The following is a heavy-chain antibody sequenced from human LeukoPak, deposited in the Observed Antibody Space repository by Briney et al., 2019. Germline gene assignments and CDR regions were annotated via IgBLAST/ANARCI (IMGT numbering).Heavy chain of an antibody. V-gene: IGHV4-61*02. CDR3: AREPFFLEWLLYGVWYFDL. CDR2: IYTSENT. J-gene: IGHJ2*01. CDR1: GGSLSSGSYY. Sequence: SETLSLTCTVSGGSLSSGSYYWNWIRQPAGKGLEWIGRIYTSENTNYNPSLKSRVTISVDTSKNHFSLRLSSVTAADTAVYYCAREPFFLEWLLYGVWYFDLWGRGTLVTVSS. D-gene: IGHD3-3*01.